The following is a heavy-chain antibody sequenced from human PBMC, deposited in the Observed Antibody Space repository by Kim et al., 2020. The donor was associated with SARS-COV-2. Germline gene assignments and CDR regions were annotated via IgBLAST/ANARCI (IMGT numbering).Heavy chain of an antibody. CDR2: INPKSGGT. V-gene: IGHV1-2*06. D-gene: IGHD2-15*01. CDR3: ARVRIALGGTPPDY. Sequence: ASVKVSCKASGYTFTDYYMHWVRQAPGQGLEWMGRINPKSGGTNYAQKFQGRVTMTRDTSISTAYMELSRLRADDTAVYHCARVRIALGGTPPDYWGQGTLVTVSS. CDR1: GYTFTDYY. J-gene: IGHJ4*02.